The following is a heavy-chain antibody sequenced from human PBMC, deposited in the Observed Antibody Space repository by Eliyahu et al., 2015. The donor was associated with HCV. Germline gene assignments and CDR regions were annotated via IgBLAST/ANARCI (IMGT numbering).Heavy chain of an antibody. J-gene: IGHJ4*02. D-gene: IGHD6-6*01. Sequence: QVQLVESGGGVVQPGGSLRLSCTASGFTFSSYGMHWVRQAPGKGLEWVAFIRYDGSNTYYADSVKGRFTISRDNSKNTLSLQMNSLRAEDTAVYYCAKDIAARPFDYWGQGTLVTVSS. CDR3: AKDIAARPFDY. V-gene: IGHV3-30*02. CDR1: GFTFSSYG. CDR2: IRYDGSNT.